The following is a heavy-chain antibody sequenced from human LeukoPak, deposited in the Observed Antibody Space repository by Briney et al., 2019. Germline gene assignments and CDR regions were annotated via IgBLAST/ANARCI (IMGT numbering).Heavy chain of an antibody. J-gene: IGHJ6*02. CDR1: GYTLTELS. Sequence: ASVKVSCKVSGYTLTELSMHWVRQAPGKGLEWMGGFDPEDGETIYTQKFQGRVTMTEDTSTDTAYMELSSLRSEDTAVYYCAPAPSHGHYYGMDVWGQGTTVTVSS. V-gene: IGHV1-24*01. CDR3: APAPSHGHYYGMDV. D-gene: IGHD4-17*01. CDR2: FDPEDGET.